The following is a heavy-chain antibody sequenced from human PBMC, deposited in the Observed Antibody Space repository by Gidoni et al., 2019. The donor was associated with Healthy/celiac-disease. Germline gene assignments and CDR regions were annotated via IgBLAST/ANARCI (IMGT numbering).Heavy chain of an antibody. CDR2: ISSSGSTI. CDR3: ARVLGRFLEWADAFDI. D-gene: IGHD3-3*01. Sequence: QVQLVESGGGLVKPGGSLRLSGAASGFTFSDYYMSWIRQAPGKGLGWVSYISSSGSTIYYADSVKGRFTISRDNAKNSLYLQMNSLRAEDTAVYYCARVLGRFLEWADAFDIWGQGTMVTVSS. CDR1: GFTFSDYY. V-gene: IGHV3-11*01. J-gene: IGHJ3*02.